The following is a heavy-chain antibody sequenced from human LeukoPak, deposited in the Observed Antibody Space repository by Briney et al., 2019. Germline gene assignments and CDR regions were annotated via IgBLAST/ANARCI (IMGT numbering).Heavy chain of an antibody. CDR1: GYSFTNYW. D-gene: IGHD4-23*01. CDR3: ARPTTVVTSHFDY. V-gene: IGHV5-51*01. J-gene: IGHJ4*02. Sequence: PGESLKISFKGSGYSFTNYWIGWVRQMPGKGMEWMGIIYPGDSDTRYSPSFQGQVTISADKSISTAYLQWSSLKASDTAMYYCARPTTVVTSHFDYWGQGTLVTVSS. CDR2: IYPGDSDT.